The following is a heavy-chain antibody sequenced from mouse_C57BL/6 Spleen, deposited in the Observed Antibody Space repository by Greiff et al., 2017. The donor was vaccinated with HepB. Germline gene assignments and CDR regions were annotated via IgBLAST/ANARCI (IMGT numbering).Heavy chain of an antibody. D-gene: IGHD2-9*01. Sequence: QVQLQQPGAELVKPGASVKLSCKASGYTFTSYWMQWVKQRPGQGLEWIGEIDTSASYLKYTQKLKGKATLTVDTSSSPAYMQLSSLTSEDSAVYYCARSPTMVTTTDFDYWGQGTTLTVSS. CDR3: ARSPTMVTTTDFDY. CDR1: GYTFTSYW. J-gene: IGHJ2*01. V-gene: IGHV1-50*01. CDR2: IDTSASYL.